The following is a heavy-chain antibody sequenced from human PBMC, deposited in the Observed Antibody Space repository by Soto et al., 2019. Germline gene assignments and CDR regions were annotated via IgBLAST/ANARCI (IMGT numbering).Heavy chain of an antibody. CDR2: ISYDGSNK. Sequence: QVQLVESGGGVVQPGRSLRLSCAASGFTFSSYAMHWVRQAPGKGLEWVADISYDGSNKYYADSVKGRFTISRDNSKNTLYLQMNSLRAEDTAVYYCARDLVVVPAAIDYYYYYGMDVWGQGTTVTVSS. CDR3: ARDLVVVPAAIDYYYYYGMDV. J-gene: IGHJ6*02. D-gene: IGHD2-2*02. V-gene: IGHV3-30-3*01. CDR1: GFTFSSYA.